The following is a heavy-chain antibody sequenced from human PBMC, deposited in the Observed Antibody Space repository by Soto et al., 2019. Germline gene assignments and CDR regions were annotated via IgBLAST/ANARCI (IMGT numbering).Heavy chain of an antibody. D-gene: IGHD2-2*01. CDR2: IFGGGST. J-gene: IGHJ4*02. V-gene: IGHV3-53*01. CDR3: VRTSSY. CDR1: GFAVNSNY. Sequence: GGSLRLSCAASGFAVNSNYMSWVRQAPGKGLEWVSVIFGGGSTFYSDSVKGRFTISRDNSKNTVFLQMNSLRAEDTAVYYCVRTSSYWGQGIRVTVSS.